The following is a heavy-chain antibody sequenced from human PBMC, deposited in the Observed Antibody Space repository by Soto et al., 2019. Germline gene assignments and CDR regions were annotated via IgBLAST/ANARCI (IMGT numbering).Heavy chain of an antibody. CDR1: GYTFTGYY. CDR3: ARGGKLGIVGQFYYYYYGMDV. Sequence: ASVKVSCKASGYTFTGYYMHWVRQAPGQGLEWMGWINPNSGGTNYAQKFQGWVTMTRDTSISTAYMELSRLRSDDTAVYYCARGGKLGIVGQFYYYYYGMDVWGQGTTVT. J-gene: IGHJ6*02. CDR2: INPNSGGT. D-gene: IGHD7-27*01. V-gene: IGHV1-2*04.